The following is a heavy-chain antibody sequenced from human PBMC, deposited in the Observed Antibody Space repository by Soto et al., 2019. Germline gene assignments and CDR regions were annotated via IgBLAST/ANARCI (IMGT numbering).Heavy chain of an antibody. J-gene: IGHJ4*02. CDR1: GFRFSIYS. Sequence: EVQLVESGGNLVQPGGSLRLSCAASGFRFSIYSMNWVRQAPGKGLEWSAYITSDTKTIKYADSVKGRFTISRDNGKIAVYLQMKSLKDEDTAVYYCTRSVEGHFDYWGQGTVVTVSA. CDR3: TRSVEGHFDY. D-gene: IGHD6-19*01. CDR2: ITSDTKTI. V-gene: IGHV3-48*02.